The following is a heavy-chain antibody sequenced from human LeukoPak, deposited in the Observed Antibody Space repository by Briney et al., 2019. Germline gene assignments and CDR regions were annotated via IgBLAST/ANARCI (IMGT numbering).Heavy chain of an antibody. CDR2: VSGSGSHT. CDR1: GFTFKNYA. V-gene: IGHV3-23*01. J-gene: IGHJ5*02. CDR3: AKFSYYYDSSGYNWFDP. Sequence: GGSLRLSCAASGFTFKNYAMSWVRQAPGKGLEWVSTVSGSGSHTYYADSVKGRFTISRDNSKNTLYLQMNSLRAEDTAVYYCAKFSYYYDSSGYNWFDPWGQGTLVTVSS. D-gene: IGHD3-22*01.